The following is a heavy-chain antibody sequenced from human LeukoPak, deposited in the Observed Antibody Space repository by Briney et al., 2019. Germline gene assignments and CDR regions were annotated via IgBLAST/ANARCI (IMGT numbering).Heavy chain of an antibody. CDR3: ARVIRDSLYGSGSKDFDY. Sequence: SETLSLTCTVSGGSISSSSYYWGWIRQPPGKGLEWIGNIYYSGSTYYNPSLKSRVTISVDTSKNQFSLKLSSVTAADTAVYYCARVIRDSLYGSGSKDFDYWGQGTLVTVSS. CDR1: GGSISSSSYY. CDR2: IYYSGST. D-gene: IGHD3-10*01. J-gene: IGHJ4*02. V-gene: IGHV4-39*07.